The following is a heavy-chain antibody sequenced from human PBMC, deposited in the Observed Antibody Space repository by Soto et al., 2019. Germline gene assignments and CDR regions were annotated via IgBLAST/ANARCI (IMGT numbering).Heavy chain of an antibody. Sequence: QVQLQESGPGLVKPSGTLSLTCAVSGGSISSSHWWTWVRQSPGKGLEYIGEISHSGTSNSNPSLKSRVTPAVDRSKNLFSLTLTSVAAADTAVYYCARVVFSITRGAFDAWGQGTPVIVSS. J-gene: IGHJ3*01. V-gene: IGHV4-4*02. D-gene: IGHD1-20*01. CDR3: ARVVFSITRGAFDA. CDR1: GGSISSSHW. CDR2: ISHSGTS.